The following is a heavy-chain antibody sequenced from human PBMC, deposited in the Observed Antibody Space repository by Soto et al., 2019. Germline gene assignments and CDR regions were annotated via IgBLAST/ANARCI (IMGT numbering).Heavy chain of an antibody. Sequence: SETLSLTCVVSGGSLSDYFWSWIRQPPGMALEWIGEINHLGSINYNPPLKSRVTMSVDTSKNQFSLTLNSVTAADTATYYCARGGISHWAYFYYMDVWDRGTTVTVSS. CDR1: GGSLSDYF. V-gene: IGHV4-34*01. D-gene: IGHD2-21*01. CDR2: INHLGSI. CDR3: ARGGISHWAYFYYMDV. J-gene: IGHJ6*03.